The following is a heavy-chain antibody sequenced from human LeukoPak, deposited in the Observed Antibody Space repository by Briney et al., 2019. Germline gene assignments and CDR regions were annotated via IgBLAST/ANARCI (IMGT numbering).Heavy chain of an antibody. Sequence: GGSLRLSCAASGFTFNTYDMNWVRQAPGKGLQWVANIKQDGSEKYYVDSVKGRFTISRDNAKNSLYLQMNSLRAEDTAVYYCARRAGAYSHPYDYWGQGTLVTVSS. CDR2: IKQDGSEK. J-gene: IGHJ4*02. CDR3: ARRAGAYSHPYDY. D-gene: IGHD4/OR15-4a*01. V-gene: IGHV3-7*03. CDR1: GFTFNTYD.